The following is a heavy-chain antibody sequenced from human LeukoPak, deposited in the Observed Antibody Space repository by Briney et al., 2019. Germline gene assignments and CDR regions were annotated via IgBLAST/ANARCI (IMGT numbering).Heavy chain of an antibody. D-gene: IGHD1-14*01. CDR2: ISYCENPY. J-gene: IGHJ3*02. CDR3: PRNHFNQNVFDI. CDR1: VFTFSTYA. Sequence: GGSLRLSCAASVFTFSTYAIHWVRQAPGKGLEWVAIISYCENPYSYADSVQGRFTISRDNPQSQVHLQMNSLRPEDTAVYFCPRNHFNQNVFDIWGQGTMVTVSS. V-gene: IGHV3-30*01.